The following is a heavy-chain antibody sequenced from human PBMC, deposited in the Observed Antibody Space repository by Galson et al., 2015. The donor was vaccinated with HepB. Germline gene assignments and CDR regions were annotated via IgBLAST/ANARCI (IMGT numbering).Heavy chain of an antibody. Sequence: SVKVSCKASGYTFTSYAMNWVRQAPGQGLEWMGWINTNTGNPTYAQGFTGRFVFSLDTSVSTAYLQISSLKAEDTAVYYCARYQVPPVLRFLEWSYYYGMDVWGQGTTVTVSS. CDR3: ARYQVPPVLRFLEWSYYYGMDV. V-gene: IGHV7-4-1*02. J-gene: IGHJ6*02. D-gene: IGHD3-3*01. CDR1: GYTFTSYA. CDR2: INTNTGNP.